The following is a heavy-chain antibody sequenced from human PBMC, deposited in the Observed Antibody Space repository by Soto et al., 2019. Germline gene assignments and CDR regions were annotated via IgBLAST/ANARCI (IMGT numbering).Heavy chain of an antibody. J-gene: IGHJ6*02. CDR2: IYYSGST. Sequence: PSETLSLTCTVSGGSISSYYWSWIRQPPGKGLEWIGYIYYSGSTNYNPSLKSRVTISVDTSKNQFSLKLSSVTAADTAVYFCARAVGSLSRMDVWGQGTTVTVSS. CDR3: ARAVGSLSRMDV. D-gene: IGHD3-16*02. V-gene: IGHV4-59*01. CDR1: GGSISSYY.